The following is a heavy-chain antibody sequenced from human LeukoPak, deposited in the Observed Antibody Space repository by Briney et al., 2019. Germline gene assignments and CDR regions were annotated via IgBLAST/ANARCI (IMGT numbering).Heavy chain of an antibody. CDR3: TIHDTSMATSVDY. CDR2: IRSKAYGGTT. CDR1: GFIFGDYA. Sequence: GGSLRLSCTGSGFIFGDYAVSWVRQAPGKGLEWVGFIRSKAYGGTTEHAASVQGGFTISRDDSKSIAYLQMTSLKTEDTAVYYCTIHDTSMATSVDYWGQGTLVTVPS. V-gene: IGHV3-49*04. J-gene: IGHJ4*02. D-gene: IGHD5-18*01.